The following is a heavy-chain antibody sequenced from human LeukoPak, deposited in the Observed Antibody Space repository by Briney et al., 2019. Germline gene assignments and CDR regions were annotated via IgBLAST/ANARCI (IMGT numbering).Heavy chain of an antibody. J-gene: IGHJ4*02. D-gene: IGHD1-26*01. CDR1: GYGFSSYG. V-gene: IGHV1-18*01. CDR2: ISAYSGNT. CDR3: ARGPMYSSSYYAPDY. Sequence: ASVKVSCKASGYGFSSYGISWMRQALGQGLEWMVWISAYSGNTKYEQKFQGRVTMTTDTSTGTAYIELRSLGSDDTAVYYCARGPMYSSSYYAPDYWGQGTPVTVSS.